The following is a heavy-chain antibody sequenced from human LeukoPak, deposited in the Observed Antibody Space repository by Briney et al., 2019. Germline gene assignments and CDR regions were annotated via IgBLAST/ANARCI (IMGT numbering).Heavy chain of an antibody. CDR1: GGSFSGYY. J-gene: IGHJ5*02. CDR2: IYYSGTT. Sequence: SETLSLTCGVSGGSFSGYYWNWIRQPPGKGLEWIGSIYYSGTTHYNPSLESRVTISVDTSKNQFSLKLASVTAADTAVYYCAKGAGGFSYYNWFDPWGQGTLVTVSS. D-gene: IGHD5-18*01. V-gene: IGHV4-34*01. CDR3: AKGAGGFSYYNWFDP.